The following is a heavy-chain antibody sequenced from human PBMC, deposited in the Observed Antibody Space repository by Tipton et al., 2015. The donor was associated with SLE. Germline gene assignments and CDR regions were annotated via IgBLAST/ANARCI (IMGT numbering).Heavy chain of an antibody. J-gene: IGHJ4*02. CDR3: ARGDSGSYWIFDY. V-gene: IGHV4-39*07. D-gene: IGHD1-26*01. Sequence: LRLSCTVSGGSISSSSYYWGWIRQPPGKGLEWIGSIYYSGSTYYNPSPKSRVTISVDTSKNQFSLKLSSVTAADTAVYYCARGDSGSYWIFDYWGQGTLVTVSS. CDR1: GGSISSSSYY. CDR2: IYYSGST.